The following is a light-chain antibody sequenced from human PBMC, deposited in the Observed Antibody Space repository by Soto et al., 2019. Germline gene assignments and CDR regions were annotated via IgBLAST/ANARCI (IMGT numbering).Light chain of an antibody. V-gene: IGLV2-14*01. Sequence: QSVLTQPASVSGSPGQSITISCTGTNSDVGGYNYVSWYQQHPGKAPKLMIYDVSNRPSGLSNRFSGSKSGNTASLTISGLQAEDEADYYCSSYTSSSTQVFGTGTKVTVL. CDR1: NSDVGGYNY. CDR2: DVS. CDR3: SSYTSSSTQV. J-gene: IGLJ1*01.